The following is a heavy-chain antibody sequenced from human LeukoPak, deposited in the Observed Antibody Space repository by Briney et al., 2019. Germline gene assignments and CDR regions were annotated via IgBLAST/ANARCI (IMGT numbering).Heavy chain of an antibody. CDR3: AKDIGRLGELSSFFDY. Sequence: HPGGSLRLSCAASGFTFSSYGMHWVRQAPGKGLEWVAFIRYDGSNKYYADSAKGRFTISRDNSRNTLYLQMNSLRAEDTAVYYCAKDIGRLGELSSFFDYWGQGTLVTVSS. D-gene: IGHD3-16*02. CDR1: GFTFSSYG. J-gene: IGHJ4*02. CDR2: IRYDGSNK. V-gene: IGHV3-30*02.